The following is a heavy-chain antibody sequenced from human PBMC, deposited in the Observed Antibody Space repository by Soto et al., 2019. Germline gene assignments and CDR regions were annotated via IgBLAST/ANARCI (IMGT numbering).Heavy chain of an antibody. D-gene: IGHD1-1*01. CDR2: IYWDDEK. CDR1: GFSLRNTEES. CDR3: AHRRYEWNDWDCFDS. Sequence: QITLEESGPTLVKATQTLTLTCSFSGFSLRNTEESVSWIRQPPGKALEWLGIIYWDDEKRYSPSVKSRLTITKDTSKNHVVLMMTNLDPVDTGTYYCAHRRYEWNDWDCFDSWGQGTLVTVSS. J-gene: IGHJ5*01. V-gene: IGHV2-5*02.